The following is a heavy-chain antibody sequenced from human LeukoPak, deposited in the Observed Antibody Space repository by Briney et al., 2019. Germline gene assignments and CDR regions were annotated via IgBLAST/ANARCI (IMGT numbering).Heavy chain of an antibody. CDR3: ARPGMKPPDVAAAAYDAFDI. J-gene: IGHJ3*02. CDR1: GYSFNTYW. V-gene: IGHV5-51*01. D-gene: IGHD6-13*01. CDR2: INPGDSET. Sequence: GESLKISCKGSGYSFNTYWIAWVRPLPGKGLEWMEIINPGDSETRYSPPFQGQVTISADKSINTAYLQWSSLKASDTAMYYCARPGMKPPDVAAAAYDAFDIWGQGTLVTVSS.